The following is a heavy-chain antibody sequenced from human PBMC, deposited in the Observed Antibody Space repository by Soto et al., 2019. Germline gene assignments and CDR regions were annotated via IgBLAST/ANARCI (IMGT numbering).Heavy chain of an antibody. CDR3: ARYKGDTRLFDP. Sequence: QVQLQESGPGLVKPSETLSLTCTVSGDSITSAGYYWSWIRQHPGKGLEWFGYMYHSGTTYYNPSLSCRVTISVDTSKNQFSLKLTSVTAADTAMYYCARYKGDTRLFDPWGRGTLVTVSS. CDR1: GDSITSAGYY. J-gene: IGHJ5*02. CDR2: MYHSGTT. D-gene: IGHD3-22*01. V-gene: IGHV4-31*03.